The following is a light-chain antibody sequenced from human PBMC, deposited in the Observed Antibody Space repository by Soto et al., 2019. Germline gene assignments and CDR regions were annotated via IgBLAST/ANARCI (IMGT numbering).Light chain of an antibody. Sequence: QSALTQPASVSGSPGQSITISCTGTSRDVGGYNYVSWFQQHPGKAPKVMIYDVSDRPSGVSNRFSGSKSGNTASLTISGLQAEDEADYYCSSYTTNSPHVAFGGGTKVTVL. CDR1: SRDVGGYNY. J-gene: IGLJ2*01. CDR3: SSYTTNSPHVA. CDR2: DVS. V-gene: IGLV2-14*01.